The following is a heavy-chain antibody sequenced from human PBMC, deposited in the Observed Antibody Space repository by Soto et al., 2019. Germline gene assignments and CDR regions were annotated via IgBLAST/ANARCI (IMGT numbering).Heavy chain of an antibody. D-gene: IGHD2-8*02. V-gene: IGHV3-7*02. J-gene: IGHJ4*02. CDR1: GFTFSSSW. Sequence: EMQLVESGGALVQPGGSLRLSCAASGFTFSSSWMAWVRQAPGKGLEWVANINPEGSAEYYVDSVKGRFTISRDNAKNSLYLQMNSLRLEDTALYYYARHGVWCFDFWGQGTRVSISS. CDR2: INPEGSAE. CDR3: ARHGVWCFDF.